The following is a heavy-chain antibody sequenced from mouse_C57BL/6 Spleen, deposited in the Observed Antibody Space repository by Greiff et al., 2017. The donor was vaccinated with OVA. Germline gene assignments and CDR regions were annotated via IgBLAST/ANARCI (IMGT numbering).Heavy chain of an antibody. CDR1: GYAFSSSW. Sequence: VKLMESGPELVKPGASVKISCKASGYAFSSSWMNWVKQRPGKGLEWIGRIYPGDGDTNYNGKFKGKATLTADKSSSTAYMQLSSLTSEDSAVYFCARSGPYSNYGGFAYWGQGTLVTVSA. D-gene: IGHD2-5*01. J-gene: IGHJ3*01. CDR2: IYPGDGDT. V-gene: IGHV1-82*01. CDR3: ARSGPYSNYGGFAY.